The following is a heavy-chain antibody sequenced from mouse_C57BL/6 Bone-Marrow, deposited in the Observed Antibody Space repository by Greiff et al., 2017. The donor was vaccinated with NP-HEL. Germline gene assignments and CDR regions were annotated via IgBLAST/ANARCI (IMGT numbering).Heavy chain of an antibody. D-gene: IGHD2-2*01. Sequence: QVQLKESGAELARPGASVKLSCKASGYTFTSYGISWVKQRTGQGLEWIGEIYPRSGNTYYNEKFKGKATLTADKSSSTAYMELRSLTSEDSAVYFWARSGYDGAFSPWFAYWGQGTLVTVSA. CDR1: GYTFTSYG. CDR2: IYPRSGNT. J-gene: IGHJ3*01. V-gene: IGHV1-81*01. CDR3: ARSGYDGAFSPWFAY.